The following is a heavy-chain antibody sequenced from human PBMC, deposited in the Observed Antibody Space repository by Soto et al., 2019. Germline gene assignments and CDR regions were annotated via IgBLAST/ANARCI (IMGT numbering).Heavy chain of an antibody. CDR3: ARDAAPTLNYPHGMDI. Sequence: SQTLSLTCAISGDSVSTNIAAWSWIRQTPSRGLEWLGRTLYRSSKWYNEYAVSVKSRMTINPDTSKNQSSLQLNSVTPEDTAVYYCARDAAPTLNYPHGMDIWGQGTAVTVS. CDR1: GDSVSTNIAA. CDR2: TLYRSSKWYN. J-gene: IGHJ6*02. V-gene: IGHV6-1*01. D-gene: IGHD1-7*01.